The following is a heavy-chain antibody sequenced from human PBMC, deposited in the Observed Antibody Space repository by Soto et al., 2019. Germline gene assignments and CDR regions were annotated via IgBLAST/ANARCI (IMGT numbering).Heavy chain of an antibody. V-gene: IGHV3-7*03. CDR2: IKQDGSER. Sequence: SLRLSCAVSGFSFGTYWMSWVRQAPGKGLEWLASIKQDGSERYYLDSVKGRFTISRDNAKDSLSLQMNSLRGEDTAFYYCARDVGPITIFGEALSGYFDFWGQGTLVTVSS. CDR3: ARDVGPITIFGEALSGYFDF. D-gene: IGHD3-3*01. CDR1: GFSFGTYW. J-gene: IGHJ4*02.